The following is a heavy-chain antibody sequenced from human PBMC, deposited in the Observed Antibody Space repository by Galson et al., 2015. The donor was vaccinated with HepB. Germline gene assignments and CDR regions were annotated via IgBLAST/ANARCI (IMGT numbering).Heavy chain of an antibody. D-gene: IGHD6-13*01. CDR2: INTNTGHP. V-gene: IGHV7-4-1*02. Sequence: SVKVSCKASGYTLTSYAMNWVRQAPGQGLERMGWINTNTGHPTYAQGFTGRFVFSLDTSVSTAYLQISSLKAEDTAVYYCARGLRRLIAAAGTFGYWGQGTLVTVSS. J-gene: IGHJ4*02. CDR3: ARGLRRLIAAAGTFGY. CDR1: GYTLTSYA.